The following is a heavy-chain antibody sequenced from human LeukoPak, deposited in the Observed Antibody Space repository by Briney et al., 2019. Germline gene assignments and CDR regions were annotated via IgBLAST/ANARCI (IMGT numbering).Heavy chain of an antibody. D-gene: IGHD1-26*01. J-gene: IGHJ4*02. CDR3: AREYFGSYYVSNYFDY. Sequence: GSSVKVSCKASGGTFSSYATSWVRQAPGQGLEWMGGIIPIFGTANYAQKFQGRVTITADESTSTAYMELSSLRSEDTAVYYCAREYFGSYYVSNYFDYWGQGTLVTVSS. CDR2: IIPIFGTA. V-gene: IGHV1-69*01. CDR1: GGTFSSYA.